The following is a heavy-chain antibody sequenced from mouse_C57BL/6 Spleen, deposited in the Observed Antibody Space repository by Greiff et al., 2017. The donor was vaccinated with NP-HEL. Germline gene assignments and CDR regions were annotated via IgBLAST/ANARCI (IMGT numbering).Heavy chain of an antibody. Sequence: VQLQQSGPELVKPGASVKISCKASGYAFSSSWMNWVKQRPGKGLEWIGRIYPGDGDTNYNGKFKGKATLTADKSSSTAYMQLSSLTSEDSAVYFCARGDYSSSDYFDYWGQGTTLTVSS. J-gene: IGHJ2*01. CDR3: ARGDYSSSDYFDY. CDR1: GYAFSSSW. D-gene: IGHD1-1*01. CDR2: IYPGDGDT. V-gene: IGHV1-82*01.